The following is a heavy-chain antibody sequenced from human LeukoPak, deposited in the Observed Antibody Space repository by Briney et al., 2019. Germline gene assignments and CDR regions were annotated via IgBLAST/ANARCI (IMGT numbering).Heavy chain of an antibody. J-gene: IGHJ4*02. Sequence: SCKASGGTFSSYAMSWVRQAPGKGLEWVSAISGSGGSTYYADSVKGRFTISRDNSKNTLYLQMNSLRAEDTAVYYCAKGVAVAGSSSYFDYWGQGTLVTVSS. CDR2: ISGSGGST. CDR3: AKGVAVAGSSSYFDY. V-gene: IGHV3-23*01. CDR1: GGTFSSYA. D-gene: IGHD6-19*01.